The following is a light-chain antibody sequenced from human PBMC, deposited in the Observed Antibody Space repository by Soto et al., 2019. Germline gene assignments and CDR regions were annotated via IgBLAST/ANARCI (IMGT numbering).Light chain of an antibody. V-gene: IGKV3-20*01. CDR1: QSVSDNY. CDR2: GAS. CDR3: QQYGSSPWT. J-gene: IGKJ1*01. Sequence: EIVLTQSPGTLSLSSGERATLSCRASQSVSDNYLAWYQQKPGQAPRLLIYGASSRAAGIPDRFSGSGSGPDFTLTISSLGPEDVAVYFCQQYGSSPWTFGQGTKVEIK.